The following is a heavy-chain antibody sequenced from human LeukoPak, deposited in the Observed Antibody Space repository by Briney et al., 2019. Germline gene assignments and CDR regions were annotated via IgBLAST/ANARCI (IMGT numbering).Heavy chain of an antibody. CDR3: ASWNGDQGGYFEH. D-gene: IGHD1-1*01. CDR2: IRYDGTKK. J-gene: IGHJ4*02. CDR1: GFTFSRYG. V-gene: IGHV3-33*01. Sequence: GRSLTLSCAASGFTFSRYGMQWVRQAPGKGLEWLAVIRYDGTKKYYADSVKGRFTISRDNSENTLFLQMNSLRDEDTAVYYCASWNGDQGGYFEHGGQGTLVTVSS.